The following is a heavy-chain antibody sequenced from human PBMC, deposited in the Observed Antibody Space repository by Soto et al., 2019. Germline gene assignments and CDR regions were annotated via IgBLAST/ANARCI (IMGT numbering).Heavy chain of an antibody. CDR3: ARTRIAARXDFSGDLVTYYLYGMDV. CDR2: IIPIFGTA. D-gene: IGHD6-6*01. V-gene: IGHV1-69*13. J-gene: IGHJ6*02. CDR1: GGTFTSYP. Sequence: GASVKVSCKASGGTFTSYPISWVRQAPGQGLEWMGGIIPIFGTANYAQKFQGRVTITAEESTSTAYMELSSLRSEDTAVYYCARTRIAARXDFSGDLVTYYLYGMDVWGQGTTVTVSS.